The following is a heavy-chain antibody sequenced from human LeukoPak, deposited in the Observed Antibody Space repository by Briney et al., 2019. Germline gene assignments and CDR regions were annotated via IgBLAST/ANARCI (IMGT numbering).Heavy chain of an antibody. CDR2: TKEDGSEK. V-gene: IGHV3-7*01. Sequence: PGGSLRLSCAASGFLVSRYWMSWVRQAPGKGLECVADTKEDGSEKHCVDSVKGRFTISRDNAENSLYLQMNSLRAEDTAIYYCARDLGVCSGGTCYLVYDYWGQGTLVTVSS. D-gene: IGHD2-15*01. CDR1: GFLVSRYW. CDR3: ARDLGVCSGGTCYLVYDY. J-gene: IGHJ4*02.